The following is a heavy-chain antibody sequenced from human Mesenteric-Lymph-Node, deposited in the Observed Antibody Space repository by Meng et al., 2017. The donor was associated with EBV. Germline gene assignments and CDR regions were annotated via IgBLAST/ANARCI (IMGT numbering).Heavy chain of an antibody. D-gene: IGHD3-10*01. Sequence: VQLSESGPGLSRPSGTRSLLSHGPGGSIRSYNWSSWVRPPPGKGLEWIGEIYPSGSTNNNPSLRSRVTISIDQSKNQFSLKLSSVTAADTAVYYCAKVEGSGRSNWFDPWGQGTLVTVSS. CDR2: IYPSGST. CDR1: GGSIRSYNW. J-gene: IGHJ5*02. V-gene: IGHV4-4*02. CDR3: AKVEGSGRSNWFDP.